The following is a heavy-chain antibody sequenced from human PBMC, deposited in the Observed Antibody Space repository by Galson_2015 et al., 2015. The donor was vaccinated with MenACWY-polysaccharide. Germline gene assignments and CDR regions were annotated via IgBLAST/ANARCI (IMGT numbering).Heavy chain of an antibody. J-gene: IGHJ2*01. Sequence: SVKVSCKASGYTFTSYGISWVRQAPGQGLEWMGWISAYNGNTNYAQKLQGRVTMTTDTSTSTAYMELRSLRSDDTAVYYCARVSVAGTMDDYWYFDLWGRGTLVTVSS. CDR2: ISAYNGNT. V-gene: IGHV1-18*01. CDR1: GYTFTSYG. D-gene: IGHD6-19*01. CDR3: ARVSVAGTMDDYWYFDL.